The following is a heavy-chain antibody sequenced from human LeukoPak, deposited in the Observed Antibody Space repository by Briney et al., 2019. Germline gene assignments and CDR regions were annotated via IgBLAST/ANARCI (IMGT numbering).Heavy chain of an antibody. J-gene: IGHJ5*02. Sequence: PSETLSLTCTVSGGSISSTSYYWGWIRQPPGKGLEWIGSIYYSGITYYNPSLKSRVTISVDTSKNQFSLKLSSVTAADTAVYYCARQAKSGPWNCFAPWGQGTLVTVSS. CDR3: ARQAKSGPWNCFAP. D-gene: IGHD3-10*01. CDR1: GGSISSTSYY. V-gene: IGHV4-39*01. CDR2: IYYSGIT.